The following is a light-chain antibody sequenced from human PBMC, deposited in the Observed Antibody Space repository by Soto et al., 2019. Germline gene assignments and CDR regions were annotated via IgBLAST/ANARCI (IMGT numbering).Light chain of an antibody. CDR3: QQYNSYVT. CDR1: QSISSW. Sequence: DIQMTQSPSTLSASVGDRVTITCRASQSISSWLAWYQQKPGKAPKLLIYDASSLESGVPSRFSGSGSGTEFTLTISSLKPDDFATYYCQQYNSYVTFGGGTKV. CDR2: DAS. J-gene: IGKJ4*01. V-gene: IGKV1-5*01.